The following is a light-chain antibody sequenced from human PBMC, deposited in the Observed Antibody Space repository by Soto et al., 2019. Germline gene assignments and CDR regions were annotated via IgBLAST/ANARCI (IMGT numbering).Light chain of an antibody. CDR2: NNF. CDR1: SSNIGAGHD. V-gene: IGLV1-40*01. J-gene: IGLJ2*01. CDR3: QSYDSGLPLGVV. Sequence: QSVLTPPPSVSGAPGQRVTISCTGSSSNIGAGHDVHWYQQLPGTAPQLLIYNNFHRPSGVPERFSGPKSGTSASLAITGLQAEDDADDYCQSYDSGLPLGVVLGGGTKLTVL.